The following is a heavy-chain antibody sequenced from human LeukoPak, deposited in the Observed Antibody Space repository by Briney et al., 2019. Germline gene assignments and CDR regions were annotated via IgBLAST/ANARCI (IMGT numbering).Heavy chain of an antibody. Sequence: GGSLRLSCAASGFTFSDHHMDWVRQASGKGLEWVGRIRSKANSYATAYAASVKGRFTISRDDSKNTAYLQMNSLKTEDTAVYYCTRTAYSSSWYGNLYYFDYWGQGTLVTVSS. CDR1: GFTFSDHH. D-gene: IGHD6-13*01. CDR2: IRSKANSYAT. J-gene: IGHJ4*02. CDR3: TRTAYSSSWYGNLYYFDY. V-gene: IGHV3-73*01.